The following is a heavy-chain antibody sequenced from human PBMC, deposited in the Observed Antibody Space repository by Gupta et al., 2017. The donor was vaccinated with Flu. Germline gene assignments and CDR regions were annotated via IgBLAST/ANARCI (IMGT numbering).Heavy chain of an antibody. D-gene: IGHD3-9*01. CDR3: AKASGSGGYYNFGN. Sequence: GMHCVRQAPGKELDWLEVISYDGSNKFYADSVKGRFTITRDKSKNTVYLQMNSLRANDTALYYCAKASGSGGYYNFGNRGQGTLVTISS. CDR1: G. J-gene: IGHJ4*02. CDR2: ISYDGSNK. V-gene: IGHV3-30*18.